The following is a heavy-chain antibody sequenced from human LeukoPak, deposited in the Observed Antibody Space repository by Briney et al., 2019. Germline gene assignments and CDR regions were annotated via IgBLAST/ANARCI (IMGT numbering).Heavy chain of an antibody. J-gene: IGHJ4*02. V-gene: IGHV3-48*03. CDR2: IRSSGDAT. CDR3: ASPRYNWNADYFDY. Sequence: PGGSLRLSCAASGFTFHNYEMNWVRQAPGKGLEWVAYIRSSGDATYYADSVKGRFTISRDNAKSSLFLEMKSLRVEDTALYFCASPRYNWNADYFDYWGQGTLVTVSS. CDR1: GFTFHNYE. D-gene: IGHD1-1*01.